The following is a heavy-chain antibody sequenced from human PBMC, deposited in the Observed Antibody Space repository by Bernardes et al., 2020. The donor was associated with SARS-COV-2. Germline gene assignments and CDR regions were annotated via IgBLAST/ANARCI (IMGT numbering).Heavy chain of an antibody. CDR3: ARGLASTYSKYYYYYYGMDV. D-gene: IGHD4-4*01. CDR1: GGSFSGYY. J-gene: IGHJ6*02. Sequence: SEALSLTCAVYGGSFSGYYWSWIRQPPGKGLEWIGEINHSGSTNYNPSLKSRVTISVDTSKNQFSLKLSSVTAADTAVYYCARGLASTYSKYYYYYYGMDVWGQGTTVTVSS. CDR2: INHSGST. V-gene: IGHV4-34*01.